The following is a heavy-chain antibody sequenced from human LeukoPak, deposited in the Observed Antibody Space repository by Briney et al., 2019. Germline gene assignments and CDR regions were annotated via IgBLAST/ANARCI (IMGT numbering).Heavy chain of an antibody. D-gene: IGHD3-9*01. V-gene: IGHV4-4*07. CDR2: IYTSGST. Sequence: SETLSLTCTVSGVSISSYYWNWIRQPAGKGLEWIGRIYTSGSTNYNPSLKSRVTISVDTSKNQFSLKLSSVTAADTAVYYCARVMRYFDWSLPTDYYFDYWGQGTLVTVSS. CDR1: GVSISSYY. CDR3: ARVMRYFDWSLPTDYYFDY. J-gene: IGHJ4*02.